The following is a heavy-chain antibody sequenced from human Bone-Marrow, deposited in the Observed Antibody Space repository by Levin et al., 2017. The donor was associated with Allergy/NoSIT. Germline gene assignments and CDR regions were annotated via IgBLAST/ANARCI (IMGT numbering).Heavy chain of an antibody. V-gene: IGHV3-21*01. CDR2: ISSSSSYI. J-gene: IGHJ4*02. CDR3: ARARWLQWEYYFDY. D-gene: IGHD5-24*01. CDR1: GFTFSSYS. Sequence: GGSLRLSCAASGFTFSSYSMNWVRQAPGKGLEWVSSISSSSSYIYYADSVKGRFTISRDNAKNSLYLQMNSLRAEDTAVYYCARARWLQWEYYFDYWGQGTLVTVSS.